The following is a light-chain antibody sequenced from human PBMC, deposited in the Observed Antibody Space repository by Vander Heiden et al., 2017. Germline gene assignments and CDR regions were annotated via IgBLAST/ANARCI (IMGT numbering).Light chain of an antibody. CDR3: QAWYSSNVV. CDR1: KRGDKY. Sequence: SYELTQPPSVSVSPGQTATITCSGDKRGDKYASWYQQKPGQSPVRGIFQDTQRPSGIPDRFSGSNSGTTATLTISGTQAMDEADYYCQAWYSSNVVFGGGTILTVL. CDR2: QDT. V-gene: IGLV3-1*01. J-gene: IGLJ2*01.